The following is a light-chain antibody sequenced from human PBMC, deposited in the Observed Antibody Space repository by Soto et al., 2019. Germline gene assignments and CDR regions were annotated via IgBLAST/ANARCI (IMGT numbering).Light chain of an antibody. Sequence: EIVLTQSPGTLSLSPGERATLSCRASQSISSSYLAWYQQKPGQAPGLLIYGASRRATGIPDRFIGSGSGTDFTLTISRLEPEDFAVYYCQERSRWPRATFGGGTKVEIK. CDR1: QSISSSY. CDR2: GAS. V-gene: IGKV3D-20*02. CDR3: QERSRWPRAT. J-gene: IGKJ4*01.